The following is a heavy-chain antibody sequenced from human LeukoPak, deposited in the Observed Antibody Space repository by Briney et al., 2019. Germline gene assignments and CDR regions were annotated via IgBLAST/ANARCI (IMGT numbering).Heavy chain of an antibody. CDR2: IYTSGST. J-gene: IGHJ5*02. D-gene: IGHD1-1*01. CDR3: ARLIRDWNDRGWFDP. CDR1: GGSISSYY. V-gene: IGHV4-4*09. Sequence: SETLSLTCTVSGGSISSYYWSWIRQPPGKGLEWIGYIYTSGSTNYNPSLKSRVTISVDTSKNQFSLKLSSVTAADTAVYYCARLIRDWNDRGWFDPWGQGTLVTVSS.